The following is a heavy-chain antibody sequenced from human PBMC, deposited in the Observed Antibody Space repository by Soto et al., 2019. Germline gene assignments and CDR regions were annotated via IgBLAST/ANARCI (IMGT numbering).Heavy chain of an antibody. CDR2: INHSGST. J-gene: IGHJ6*02. CDR3: AREGGLDILTGYPPEPRYYYYGMDV. D-gene: IGHD3-9*01. V-gene: IGHV4-34*01. CDR1: GGSFSGYY. Sequence: SETLSLTCAVYGGSFSGYYWSWIRQPPGKGLEWIGEINHSGSTNYNPSLKSRVTISVDTSKNQFSLKLSSVTAADTAVYYCAREGGLDILTGYPPEPRYYYYGMDVWGQGTTVTVSS.